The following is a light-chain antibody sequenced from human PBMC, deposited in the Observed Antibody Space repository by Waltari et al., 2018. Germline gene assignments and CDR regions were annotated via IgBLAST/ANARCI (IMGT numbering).Light chain of an antibody. Sequence: DIQMTQSPSTLSASVGDRVTITCRASQSISSWLAWYQQKPGKAPTLLIYKASSLESGVPSRFSGSGSGTEFTLTISSLQPDDFATYYCQHYNTYSGTFGQGTKVEIK. CDR2: KAS. V-gene: IGKV1-5*03. CDR3: QHYNTYSGT. J-gene: IGKJ1*01. CDR1: QSISSW.